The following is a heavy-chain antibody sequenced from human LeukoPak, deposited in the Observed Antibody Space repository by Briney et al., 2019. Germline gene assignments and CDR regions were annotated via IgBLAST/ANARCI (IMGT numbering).Heavy chain of an antibody. D-gene: IGHD1-26*01. CDR1: GFTFSDFG. CDR2: ISHDGNSK. CDR3: AKDRSYSGYEPLDY. J-gene: IGHJ4*02. V-gene: IGHV3-30*18. Sequence: GGSLRLSCAASGFTFSDFGMHWVRQAPGKGLESVAVISHDGNSKYSADSVKGRFTISRDNSKNTLYLQMDSLRVEDTAVYYCAKDRSYSGYEPLDYWGQGTLVTVSS.